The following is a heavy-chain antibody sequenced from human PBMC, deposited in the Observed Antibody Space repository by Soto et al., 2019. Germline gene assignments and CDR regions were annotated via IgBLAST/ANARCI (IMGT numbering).Heavy chain of an antibody. CDR1: GGTFSSYA. CDR3: ASCDTIFGVVIFSPPPRGHRKVLSGHRTPASDP. CDR2: IIPIFGTA. Sequence: SVKVSCKASGGTFSSYAISWVRQAPGQGLEWMGGIIPIFGTANYAQKFQGRVTITADESTSTAYMELSSLRSEDTAVYYCASCDTIFGVVIFSPPPRGHRKVLSGHRTPASDP. J-gene: IGHJ5*02. V-gene: IGHV1-69*13. D-gene: IGHD3-3*01.